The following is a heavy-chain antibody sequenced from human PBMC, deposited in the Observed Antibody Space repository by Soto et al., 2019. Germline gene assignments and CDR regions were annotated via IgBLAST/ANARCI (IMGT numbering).Heavy chain of an antibody. V-gene: IGHV3-74*01. CDR3: ARDPRAGYHSPPDY. Sequence: EVQLVESGGGLVQPGGSLRLSCVPSGFTFNSHWMHWVRQAPGKGLVWVSRINGEGSTTSYADSVRGRFTISRDNAKNTLYLQMNRLLVDDTAVYYWARDPRAGYHSPPDYWGQGTLVTVSS. CDR1: GFTFNSHW. D-gene: IGHD5-12*01. J-gene: IGHJ4*02. CDR2: INGEGSTT.